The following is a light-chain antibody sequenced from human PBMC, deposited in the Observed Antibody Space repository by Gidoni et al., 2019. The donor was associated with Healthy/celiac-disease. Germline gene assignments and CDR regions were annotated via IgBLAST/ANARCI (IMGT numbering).Light chain of an antibody. V-gene: IGLV3-1*01. CDR3: QAWDSSTALV. CDR1: TVGDKY. J-gene: IGLJ2*01. CDR2: QDS. Sequence: SYELPQPPSVSVSPGQTASITCPGDTVGDKYACWYQQKTGQSPVLVIYQDSKRPSGIPERFAGSNSGNTATLTISGTQAMDEADYYCQAWDSSTALVFGGGTKLTVL.